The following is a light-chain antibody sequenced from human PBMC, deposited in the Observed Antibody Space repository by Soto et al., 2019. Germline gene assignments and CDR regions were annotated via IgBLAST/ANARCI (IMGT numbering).Light chain of an antibody. CDR1: SSDVGGYNY. CDR3: SSYRSSSTFVV. Sequence: QSALTQPASVSGSPGQSITISCTGTSSDVGGYNYDSWYQQYPGKAPKLMIYDVTNRPSGVSNRFSGSKSGNTASLTISGLQAEDEADYYCSSYRSSSTFVVFGGGTKVTVL. V-gene: IGLV2-14*01. J-gene: IGLJ2*01. CDR2: DVT.